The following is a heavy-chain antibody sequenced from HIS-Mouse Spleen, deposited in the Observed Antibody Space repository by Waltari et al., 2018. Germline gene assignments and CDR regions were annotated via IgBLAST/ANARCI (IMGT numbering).Heavy chain of an antibody. Sequence: QLQLQESGPGLVKPSETLSLTCTVSGGSIHSSSYYWGCIRQPPGKGLEWIGSIYYSGRTYTNPALKSRVTISVDTSKNQCSLKLSCVTAADTAVYYCARATELELLDYWGQGTLVTVSS. V-gene: IGHV4-39*07. D-gene: IGHD1-7*01. CDR2: IYYSGRT. J-gene: IGHJ4*02. CDR3: ARATELELLDY. CDR1: GGSIHSSSYY.